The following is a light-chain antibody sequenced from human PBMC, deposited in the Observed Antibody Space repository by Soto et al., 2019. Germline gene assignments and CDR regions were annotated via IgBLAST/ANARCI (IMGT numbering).Light chain of an antibody. CDR2: DAS. Sequence: EIVLTQSPATLSLSPGERATLSCRASQNVATYLTWYQQKPGQAPRLLIFDASKRATGIPPRFSGSGSGTDFTLTISSLETEDLAVYFCQHRSIWPPTFGQGTKVEI. CDR1: QNVATY. J-gene: IGKJ2*01. V-gene: IGKV3-11*01. CDR3: QHRSIWPPT.